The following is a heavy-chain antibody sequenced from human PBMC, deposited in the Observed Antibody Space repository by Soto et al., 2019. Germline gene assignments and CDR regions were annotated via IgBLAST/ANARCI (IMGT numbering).Heavy chain of an antibody. CDR1: GFTFSDYY. CDR3: ARGGVKGTTSRGQVYN. CDR2: ISSSSDST. J-gene: IGHJ4*02. D-gene: IGHD1-7*01. V-gene: IGHV3-11*06. Sequence: QVQVVESGGGLGKPGGSLRLSCAASGFTFSDYYMSWIRQAPGKGLEWVSFISSSSDSTKYADSVKGRFTISRDNAKNSLYLQLNSLRADDTAVYYCARGGVKGTTSRGQVYNWGQGTLVTVSS.